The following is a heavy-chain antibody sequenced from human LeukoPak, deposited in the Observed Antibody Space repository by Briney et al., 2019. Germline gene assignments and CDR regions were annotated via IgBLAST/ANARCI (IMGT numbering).Heavy chain of an antibody. CDR3: AREKFDS. CDR1: GVTFSSYS. V-gene: IGHV3-21*06. CDR2: ISSSSSFI. J-gene: IGHJ5*01. Sequence: GGSLRLSCAASGVTFSSYSMNWVRQAPGKGLEWVSSISSSSSFIFYADSVKGRFTISRDNSNTLISLQMNDLTTEDTAVYYCAREKFDSWGQGTLVTVSP.